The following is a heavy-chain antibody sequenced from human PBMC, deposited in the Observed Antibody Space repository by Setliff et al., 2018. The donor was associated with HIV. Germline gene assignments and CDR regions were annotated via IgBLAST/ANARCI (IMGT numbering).Heavy chain of an antibody. D-gene: IGHD3-10*01. CDR3: ARDTMAKAGTTPLSYYYYMDV. V-gene: IGHV1-2*06. J-gene: IGHJ6*03. CDR1: GYTFTGYY. CDR2: INPNNGGT. Sequence: GASVKVSCKASGYTFTGYYLHWVRLAPGQGLEWMGRINPNNGGTNYAQRFQGRVTMTWDTSISTAYVELSRLGIDDTAVYYCARDTMAKAGTTPLSYYYYMDVWGNGTTVTVSS.